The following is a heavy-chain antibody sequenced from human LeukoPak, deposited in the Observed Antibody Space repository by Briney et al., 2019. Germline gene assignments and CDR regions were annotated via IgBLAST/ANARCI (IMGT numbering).Heavy chain of an antibody. V-gene: IGHV1-24*01. CDR3: ATGGSYFDY. Sequence: GSVSDSRMVSGYTLTELSMHWVRQAPGKGGEWMGRVDPEDGYTIYAQKFQGRVTMPEDTSTDTAYMELSSLRSEDTAVYYCATGGSYFDYWGQGTLVTVSS. CDR2: VDPEDGYT. CDR1: GYTLTELS. J-gene: IGHJ4*02. D-gene: IGHD3-16*01.